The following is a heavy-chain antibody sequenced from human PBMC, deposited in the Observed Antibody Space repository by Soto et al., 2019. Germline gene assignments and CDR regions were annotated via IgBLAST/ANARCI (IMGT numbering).Heavy chain of an antibody. CDR1: GFTFSSYA. V-gene: IGHV3-30-3*01. CDR2: ISYDGSNK. Sequence: GGSLRLSCAASGFTFSSYAMHWVRQAPGKGLEWVAVISYDGSNKFYADSVKGRFTISRDNSKNTLYLQMNSLRAEDTAVYYCAREGLVGPTSMFYFDSWGQGTLVTVSS. CDR3: AREGLVGPTSMFYFDS. D-gene: IGHD1-26*01. J-gene: IGHJ4*02.